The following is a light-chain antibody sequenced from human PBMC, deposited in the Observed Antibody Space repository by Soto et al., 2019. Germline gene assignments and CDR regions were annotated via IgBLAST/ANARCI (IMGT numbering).Light chain of an antibody. Sequence: DIQMTQSPSTLSASVGDRVTITCRASQRINNYLAWYQQKPGKAPKLLIYKASSLESGVPSRFSGSGSGTEFTLTISSLQPDGFATYYCQEYNSDSTFGQGTKVDI. CDR3: QEYNSDST. CDR1: QRINNY. CDR2: KAS. V-gene: IGKV1-5*03. J-gene: IGKJ1*01.